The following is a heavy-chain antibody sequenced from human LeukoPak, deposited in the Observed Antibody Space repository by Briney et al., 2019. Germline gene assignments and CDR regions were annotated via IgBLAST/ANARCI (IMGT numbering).Heavy chain of an antibody. J-gene: IGHJ5*02. D-gene: IGHD2-15*01. CDR2: IYYSGST. V-gene: IGHV4-39*01. Sequence: SETLSLTCSVSGGSISSSSYYWRWIRQPPGKGLEWIGSIYYSGSTYYNPSLKSRVTISVDTSKNQFSLKLSSVTAADTAVYYCARHAVVVVSFSVCWFDRGCRGTLVTVSS. CDR1: GGSISSSSYY. CDR3: ARHAVVVVSFSVCWFDR.